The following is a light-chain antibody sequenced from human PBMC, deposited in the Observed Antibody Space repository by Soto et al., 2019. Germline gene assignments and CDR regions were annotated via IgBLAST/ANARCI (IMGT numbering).Light chain of an antibody. Sequence: QSALTQPASVSGSPGQSITISCSGTTNDIGGYNYVSWYQHHPGKVPKVIIYEVRNRPSGVSNRFSGSKSGNTASLTISGLQAEDEADYYCCSYTISDPLVFGGGTKVTVL. CDR3: CSYTISDPLV. CDR1: TNDIGGYNY. CDR2: EVR. J-gene: IGLJ3*02. V-gene: IGLV2-14*01.